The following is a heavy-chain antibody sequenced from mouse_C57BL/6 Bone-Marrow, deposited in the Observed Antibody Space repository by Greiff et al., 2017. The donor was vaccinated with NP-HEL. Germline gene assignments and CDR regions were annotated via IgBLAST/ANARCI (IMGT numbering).Heavy chain of an antibody. CDR2: ISSGSSTI. CDR1: GFTFSDYG. J-gene: IGHJ2*01. CDR3: ATPITTVGGYLDY. D-gene: IGHD1-1*01. V-gene: IGHV5-17*01. Sequence: DVKLVESGGGLVKPGGSLKLSCAASGFTFSDYGMHWVRQAPEQGLEWVAYISSGSSTIYYADTVKGRFTITRDNAKNTPFLQMTSLRSEDTAMYYCATPITTVGGYLDYWGQGTTLTVSS.